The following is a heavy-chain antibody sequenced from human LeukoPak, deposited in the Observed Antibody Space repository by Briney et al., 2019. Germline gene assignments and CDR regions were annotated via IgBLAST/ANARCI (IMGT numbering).Heavy chain of an antibody. V-gene: IGHV1-8*01. J-gene: IGHJ6*02. D-gene: IGHD2-2*02. Sequence: ASVKVSCKGSGYTFTSYDINWVRQATGQGLEWMGWMNPNSGNTGYAQKFQGRVTMTRNTSISTAYMELSSLRSEDTAVYYCARDQGYQLLYGYYYYYGMDVWGQGTTVTVSS. CDR2: MNPNSGNT. CDR1: GYTFTSYD. CDR3: ARDQGYQLLYGYYYYYGMDV.